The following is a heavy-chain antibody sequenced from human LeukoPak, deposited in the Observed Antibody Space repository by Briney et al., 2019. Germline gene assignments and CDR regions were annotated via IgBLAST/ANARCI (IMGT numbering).Heavy chain of an antibody. CDR2: IYSSGNT. V-gene: IGHV4-59*02. J-gene: IGHJ4*02. D-gene: IGHD2-2*01. Sequence: SSETLSLTCTVSGGSVSGYYWSWIRQPPGKGLEWIGYIYSSGNTNYNPSLKSRLTISVDTSKNHFSLKLNSVTAADTAVYYCATGIDRSKTGYWGQGTLVTVSS. CDR3: ATGIDRSKTGY. CDR1: GGSVSGYY.